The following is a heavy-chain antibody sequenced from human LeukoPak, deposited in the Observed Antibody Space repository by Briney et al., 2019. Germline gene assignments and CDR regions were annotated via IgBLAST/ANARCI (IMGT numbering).Heavy chain of an antibody. CDR2: INHSGST. D-gene: IGHD6-19*01. V-gene: IGHV4-34*01. Sequence: SETLSLTCAVYGGSFSGYYWSWIRQPPGKGLEWIGEINHSGSTNYNPSLKSRVTISVDTSKNQFSLKLSSVTAADTAVYYCARGRQQWLSYYYYGMGVWGQGTTVTVSS. J-gene: IGHJ6*02. CDR1: GGSFSGYY. CDR3: ARGRQQWLSYYYYGMGV.